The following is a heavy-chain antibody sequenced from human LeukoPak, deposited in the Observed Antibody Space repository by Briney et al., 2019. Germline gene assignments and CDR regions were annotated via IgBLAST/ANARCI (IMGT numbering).Heavy chain of an antibody. Sequence: SETLSLTCAVYGGSFSGYYWSWIHQPPGKGLEWIGEINHSGSTNYNPSLKSRVTISVDTSKNQFSLKLSSVTAADTAVYYCARGGSGYYYDSSGYPGYFRHWGQGTLVTVSS. J-gene: IGHJ1*01. CDR3: ARGGSGYYYDSSGYPGYFRH. CDR1: GGSFSGYY. V-gene: IGHV4-34*01. CDR2: INHSGST. D-gene: IGHD3-22*01.